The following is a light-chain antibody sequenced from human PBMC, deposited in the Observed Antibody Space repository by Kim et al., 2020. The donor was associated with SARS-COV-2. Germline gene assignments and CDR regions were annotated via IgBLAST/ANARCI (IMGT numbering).Light chain of an antibody. CDR1: QDITNY. CDR2: GAS. Sequence: SASVGDSVTITCRASQDITNYLAWIQQKPGKAPKSLISGASSLQSGVPSKFSGSGSGTDFTLTISSLQPEDFATYYCQQYYRYPLTFGGGTKVEI. CDR3: QQYYRYPLT. J-gene: IGKJ4*01. V-gene: IGKV1-16*02.